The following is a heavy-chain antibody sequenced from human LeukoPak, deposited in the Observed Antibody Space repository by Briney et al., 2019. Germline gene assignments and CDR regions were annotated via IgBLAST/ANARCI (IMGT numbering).Heavy chain of an antibody. Sequence: ASVKVSCKASGYIFTGYYMHWVRQAPGQGLEWMGWINPNSGGTNYAQKFQGRVTMTRDTSISTAYMELSRLRSDDTAVYYCARLRQANGVFDIWGKGTMVPVSS. CDR2: INPNSGGT. D-gene: IGHD2-8*01. J-gene: IGHJ3*02. V-gene: IGHV1-2*02. CDR1: GYIFTGYY. CDR3: ARLRQANGVFDI.